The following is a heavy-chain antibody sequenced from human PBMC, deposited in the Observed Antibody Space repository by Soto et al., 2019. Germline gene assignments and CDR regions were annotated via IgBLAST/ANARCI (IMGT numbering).Heavy chain of an antibody. Sequence: QVQLVESGGGVVQPGRSLRLSCVASGFTFSSYGMHWVRQAPGKGLEWVAVIWYDGSNKYYADSVKGRFTISRDNSKNTLYLQMNSLRAEDTAVYYCARDLDGNFDYWGQGTLVTVSS. CDR2: IWYDGSNK. D-gene: IGHD1-1*01. CDR3: ARDLDGNFDY. V-gene: IGHV3-33*01. J-gene: IGHJ4*02. CDR1: GFTFSSYG.